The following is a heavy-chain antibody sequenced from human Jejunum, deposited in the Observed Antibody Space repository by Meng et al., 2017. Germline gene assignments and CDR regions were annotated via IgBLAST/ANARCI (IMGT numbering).Heavy chain of an antibody. CDR2: IYPGDSDT. CDR3: ARHGSGSWYKGLEY. Sequence: GGSLRLSCEASRYNFASYWIDWVRQMPGKGLEWMGIIYPGDSDTRYSPSFQGQVTISVDKSTSTAYLQWSSLKASDTAIYFCARHGSGSWYKGLEYWGQGTPVTVSS. V-gene: IGHV5-51*01. D-gene: IGHD6-13*01. J-gene: IGHJ4*02. CDR1: RYNFASYW.